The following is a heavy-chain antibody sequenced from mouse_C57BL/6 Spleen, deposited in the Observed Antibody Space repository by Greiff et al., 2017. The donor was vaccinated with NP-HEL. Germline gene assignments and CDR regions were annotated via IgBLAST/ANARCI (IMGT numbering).Heavy chain of an antibody. V-gene: IGHV1-69*01. CDR3: ARAGYGSRVYMDY. CDR2: IDPSDSYT. D-gene: IGHD1-1*01. CDR1: GYTFTSYW. J-gene: IGHJ4*01. Sequence: QVQLQQPGAELVMPGASVKLSCKASGYTFTSYWMHWVKQRPGQGLEWIGEIDPSDSYTNYNQKFKGKSTLTVDKSSSTAYMQLSSLTSEDSAVYYCARAGYGSRVYMDYWGQGTSVTVSS.